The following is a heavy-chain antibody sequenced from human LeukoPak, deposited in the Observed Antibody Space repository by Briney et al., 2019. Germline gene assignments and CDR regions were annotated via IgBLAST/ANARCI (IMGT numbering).Heavy chain of an antibody. CDR3: ARVLAAAGVGDI. CDR1: GGSFSGYY. V-gene: IGHV4-34*01. CDR2: INHSGST. Sequence: SETLSLTCAVYGGSFSGYYWSWIRQPPGKGLEWIGEINHSGSTNYNPSLKSRVTISVDTSKNQFSLKLSSVTAADTAVYYCARVLAAAGVGDIWGQGTMVTVSS. D-gene: IGHD6-13*01. J-gene: IGHJ3*02.